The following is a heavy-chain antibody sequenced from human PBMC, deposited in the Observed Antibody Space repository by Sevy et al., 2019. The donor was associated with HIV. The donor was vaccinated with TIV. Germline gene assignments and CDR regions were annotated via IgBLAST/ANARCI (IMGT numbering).Heavy chain of an antibody. CDR2: IFSRGST. CDR1: GFTVNDKY. D-gene: IGHD6-19*01. V-gene: IGHV3-66*02. Sequence: GGSLRLSCAISGFTVNDKYIIWVRQAPGKGLEWVSVIFSRGSTYYADSAKGRFTISRDNSKNTVDLQMNSVRAEDTAVYYCVSLFLSYRSGWSYFDHWGQGTLVTVSS. J-gene: IGHJ5*02. CDR3: VSLFLSYRSGWSYFDH.